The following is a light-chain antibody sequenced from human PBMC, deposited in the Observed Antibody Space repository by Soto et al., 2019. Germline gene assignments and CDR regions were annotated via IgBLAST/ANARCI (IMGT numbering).Light chain of an antibody. CDR2: GAS. J-gene: IGKJ1*01. Sequence: EIVLTESPPTLSASRGESAALSPGASQYVGTRLAWYQQRPGQAPRLLIFGASIRATGIPDRFSGSGSGTDFTLTISRLEPEDFAVFYCHQYGSSPGTFGQGTKV. CDR1: QYVGTR. CDR3: HQYGSSPGT. V-gene: IGKV3-20*01.